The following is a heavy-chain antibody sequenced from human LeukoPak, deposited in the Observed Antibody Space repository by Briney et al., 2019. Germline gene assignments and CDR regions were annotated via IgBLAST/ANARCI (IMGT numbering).Heavy chain of an antibody. Sequence: AASVKVSCKASGGTFSSYAISWVRQAPGQGLEWMGWMNPNSGNTGYAQKFQGRVTMTRNTSISTAYMELSSLRSEDTAVYYCARGITMVRGVIITPIYYYYGMDVWGQGTTVTVSS. V-gene: IGHV1-8*02. J-gene: IGHJ6*02. D-gene: IGHD3-10*01. CDR2: MNPNSGNT. CDR3: ARGITMVRGVIITPIYYYYGMDV. CDR1: GGTFSSYA.